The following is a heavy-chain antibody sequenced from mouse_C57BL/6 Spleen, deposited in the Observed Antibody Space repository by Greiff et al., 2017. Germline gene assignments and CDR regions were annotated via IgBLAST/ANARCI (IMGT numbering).Heavy chain of an antibody. CDR3: ARYPFPYVVGSIKGAMDY. V-gene: IGHV7-3*01. CDR1: GFTFTDYY. Sequence: EVQLVESGGGLVQPGGSLSLSCAASGFTFTDYYMSWVRQPPGKALEWLGFIRNKANGYTTEYSASVKGRFTISRDNSQSILYLQMNALRAEDSATYYCARYPFPYVVGSIKGAMDYWGQGTSVTVSS. D-gene: IGHD1-1*01. CDR2: IRNKANGYTT. J-gene: IGHJ4*01.